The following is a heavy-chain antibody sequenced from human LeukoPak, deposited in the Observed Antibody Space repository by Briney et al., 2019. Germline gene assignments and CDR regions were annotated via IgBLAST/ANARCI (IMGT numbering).Heavy chain of an antibody. CDR2: IYYSGST. Sequence: SETLSLTCTVSGASISSYYWSWIRQPPGKGLEWIGYIYYSGSTNYNPSLKSRVTISVDTSKNQFSLKLSSVTAADTAVYYCARGQGYCSGGSCYFTIPGGHWFDPWGQGTLVTVSS. CDR3: ARGQGYCSGGSCYFTIPGGHWFDP. J-gene: IGHJ5*02. CDR1: GASISSYY. D-gene: IGHD2-15*01. V-gene: IGHV4-59*01.